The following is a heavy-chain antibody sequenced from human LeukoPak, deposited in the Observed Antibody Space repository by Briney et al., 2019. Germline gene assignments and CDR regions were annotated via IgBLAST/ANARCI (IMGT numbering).Heavy chain of an antibody. CDR1: GFTFNTYS. CDR2: ISDGSTYI. D-gene: IGHD3-22*01. J-gene: IGHJ4*02. V-gene: IGHV3-21*04. CDR3: AKDTRYDSSGYFDY. Sequence: GGSLRLSCAASGFTFNTYSMNWVRQAPGKGLEWVSSISDGSTYIYYADSVKGRFTISRDNSKNTLYLQMNSPRAEDTAVYYCAKDTRYDSSGYFDYWGQGTLVTVSS.